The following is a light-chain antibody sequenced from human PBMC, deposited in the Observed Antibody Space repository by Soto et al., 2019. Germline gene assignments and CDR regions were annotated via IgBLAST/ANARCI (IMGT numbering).Light chain of an antibody. V-gene: IGKV3-20*01. Sequence: EIVLTQSPGPLSLSPGEGGTLSCRASQSISSSYLAWYHQQPGQSPRLLIYAASSRANGIPDRFSGSGSGTDFTISISRLEPEDFAVYSCQLYGGYHLFSVGQGTKLEIK. CDR2: AAS. CDR3: QLYGGYHLFS. CDR1: QSISSSY. J-gene: IGKJ2*01.